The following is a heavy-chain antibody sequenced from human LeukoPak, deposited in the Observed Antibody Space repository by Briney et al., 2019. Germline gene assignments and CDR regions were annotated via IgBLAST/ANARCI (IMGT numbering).Heavy chain of an antibody. Sequence: PGGSLRLSCAASGLTFSRYAMSWVSQAPGKGLEWVSGVSTSGGSTYYADSVKGRFTISRDNSKNTLHLQMNSLRAEDTAIYYCAKHTYDSPRTDFDYWGQGTLVTVSS. CDR1: GLTFSRYA. CDR2: VSTSGGST. J-gene: IGHJ4*02. V-gene: IGHV3-23*01. D-gene: IGHD3-22*01. CDR3: AKHTYDSPRTDFDY.